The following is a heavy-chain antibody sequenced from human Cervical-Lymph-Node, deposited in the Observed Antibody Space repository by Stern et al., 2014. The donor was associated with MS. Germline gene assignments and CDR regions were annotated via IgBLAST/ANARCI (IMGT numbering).Heavy chain of an antibody. Sequence: VQLVESGAEVKQPGSSGNVSCKASGGTFRSYGFSWVRQAPGQGLEWMGGIIPIFGVTNYEQKYQGRVTIIADESTNTVYMELSSLRSEDTAVYYCARHFDWLLGAEDYGMDVWGQGTTVTVSS. CDR3: ARHFDWLLGAEDYGMDV. CDR2: IIPIFGVT. J-gene: IGHJ6*02. D-gene: IGHD3-9*01. CDR1: GGTFRSYG. V-gene: IGHV1-69*01.